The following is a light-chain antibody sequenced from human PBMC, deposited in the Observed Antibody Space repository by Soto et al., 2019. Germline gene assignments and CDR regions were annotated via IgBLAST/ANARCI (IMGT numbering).Light chain of an antibody. CDR3: QQYDTLPLT. CDR1: QGINNY. CDR2: DAF. V-gene: IGKV1-33*01. J-gene: IGKJ2*01. Sequence: DIQMTQSPSSLSASVGDRVTITCRASQGINNYLIWYQQKPGKAPELLIYDAFSLQTEVPSRFSGGASGTDFTLAISSLQPEDVATYYCQQYDTLPLTFGQGTKLEI.